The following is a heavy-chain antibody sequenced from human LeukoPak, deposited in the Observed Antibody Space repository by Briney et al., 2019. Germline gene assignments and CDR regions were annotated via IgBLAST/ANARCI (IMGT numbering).Heavy chain of an antibody. J-gene: IGHJ4*02. CDR1: GFTFSSYA. Sequence: GGSLRLSCAASGFTFSSYAMSWVRQAPGKGLEWVSAISGSGGSTYYADSVKGRFTISRDNSKNTLYLQMNSLRAEDTAVYYCAQDPRRVPAAYDIRDYWGQGTLVTVSS. CDR3: AQDPRRVPAAYDIRDY. V-gene: IGHV3-23*01. D-gene: IGHD2-2*01. CDR2: ISGSGGST.